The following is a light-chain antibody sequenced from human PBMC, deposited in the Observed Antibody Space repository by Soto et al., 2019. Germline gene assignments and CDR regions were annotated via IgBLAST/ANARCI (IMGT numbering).Light chain of an antibody. CDR1: QSLGNRC. J-gene: IGKJ1*01. Sequence: EIGVTQSPWTLSLSTGEGATLSCRASQSLGNRCLAWYQQKPGQTPWLLIFGASSRATGIPDRFSGSGSGTDFTLTISRLEPEDFAVYYCQQNGNSPRKTFAQGTKVAIK. CDR2: GAS. V-gene: IGKV3-20*01. CDR3: QQNGNSPRKT.